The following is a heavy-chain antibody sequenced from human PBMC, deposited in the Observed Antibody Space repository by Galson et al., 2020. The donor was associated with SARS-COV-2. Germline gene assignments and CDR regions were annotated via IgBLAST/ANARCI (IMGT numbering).Heavy chain of an antibody. V-gene: IGHV3-23*01. D-gene: IGHD2-15*01. CDR2: ISGSGGST. CDR1: GFTFSSYA. Sequence: GGSLRLSCAASGFTFSSYAMNWVRQAPGKGLEWVSAISGSGGSTFYADSVKGRFTISRDNSKNTLYLQMNSLRAEDTAVYYCAKDKYCSGGSCHYYYFDLWGRGTLFTVSS. CDR3: AKDKYCSGGSCHYYYFDL. J-gene: IGHJ2*01.